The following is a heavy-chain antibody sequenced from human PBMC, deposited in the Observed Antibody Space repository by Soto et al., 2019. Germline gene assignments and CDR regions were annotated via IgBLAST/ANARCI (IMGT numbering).Heavy chain of an antibody. CDR3: AKDHPKRVPITIFGVATPNYFDY. Sequence: PGGSLILSWAASGFIFSDDGMDWVRQAPGKGLEWIGRIRREANSYSTEHAASVKGRFTISRDDSKNLLFLRMNSLRAEDTAVYYCAKDHPKRVPITIFGVATPNYFDYWGQGTLVTVSS. V-gene: IGHV3-72*01. J-gene: IGHJ4*02. D-gene: IGHD3-3*01. CDR2: IRREANSYST. CDR1: GFIFSDDG.